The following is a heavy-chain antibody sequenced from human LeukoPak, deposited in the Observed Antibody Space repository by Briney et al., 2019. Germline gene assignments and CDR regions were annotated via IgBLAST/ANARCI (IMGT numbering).Heavy chain of an antibody. D-gene: IGHD2-2*01. CDR1: GFTFSNHA. CDR2: ISGDGGTT. CDR3: AKGYAVGFNWRSGGSGMAV. V-gene: IGHV3-23*01. J-gene: IGHJ6*02. Sequence: PGGSLRLSCAASGFTFSNHAMTWVRQAPGKGLEWVSVISGDGGTTYYADSVRGRFTISRDKSKNTLDLQMNSLKAEDTAVYYCAKGYAVGFNWRSGGSGMAVWGQGTPVTVSS.